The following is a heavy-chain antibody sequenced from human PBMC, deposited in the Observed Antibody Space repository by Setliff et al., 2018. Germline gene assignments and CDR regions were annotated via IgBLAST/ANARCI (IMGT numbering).Heavy chain of an antibody. CDR2: IYYSGST. CDR3: ASAPLLYSDSSGLSGTFDI. CDR1: GGSISSGDYY. V-gene: IGHV4-30-4*08. D-gene: IGHD3-22*01. Sequence: LSLTCTVSGGSISSGDYYWSWIRQPPGKGLEFVGYIYYSGSTNYNPSLKSRVTISIDTSKNQFSLKVNSATAADTAVYYCASAPLLYSDSSGLSGTFDIWGQGTMVTVSS. J-gene: IGHJ3*02.